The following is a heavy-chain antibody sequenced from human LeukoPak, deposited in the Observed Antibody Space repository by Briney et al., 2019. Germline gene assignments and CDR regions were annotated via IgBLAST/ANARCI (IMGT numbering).Heavy chain of an antibody. D-gene: IGHD3-10*01. CDR3: AKDNGLEWFGEKRLYYFDY. V-gene: IGHV3-9*01. J-gene: IGHJ4*02. Sequence: GGSLRLSCAASGFTFDDYAMHWVRQAPGKGLEWVSGISWNSGSIGYADSVKGRFTISRDNAKNSLYLQMNSLRAEDTALYYCAKDNGLEWFGEKRLYYFDYWGQGTLVTVSS. CDR2: ISWNSGSI. CDR1: GFTFDDYA.